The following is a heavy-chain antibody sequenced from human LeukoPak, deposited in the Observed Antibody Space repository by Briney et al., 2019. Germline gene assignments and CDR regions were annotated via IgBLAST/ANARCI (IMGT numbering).Heavy chain of an antibody. D-gene: IGHD3-22*01. CDR2: IYYSGST. CDR3: ASPDYYDSSGHFDY. V-gene: IGHV4-59*08. Sequence: EPSETLSLTCTVSGGSISSYYWSWIRQPPGKGLEWIGYIYYSGSTNYNPSLKSRITISVDTSKNQFSLKLSSVTAADTAVYYCASPDYYDSSGHFDYWGQGTLVTVSS. J-gene: IGHJ4*02. CDR1: GGSISSYY.